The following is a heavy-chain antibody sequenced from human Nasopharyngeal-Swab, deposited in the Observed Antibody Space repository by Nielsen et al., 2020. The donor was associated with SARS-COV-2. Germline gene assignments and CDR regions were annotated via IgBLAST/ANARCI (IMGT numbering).Heavy chain of an antibody. V-gene: IGHV3-33*01. CDR2: IWYDGSNK. CDR3: ARGRSSSWEDYFDY. Sequence: GGSLRFSCAASGFTFSSYGMHWVRQAPGKGLEWVAVIWYDGSNKYYADSVKGRFTISRDNSKNTLYLQMNSLRAEDTAVYYCARGRSSSWEDYFDYWGQGTLVTVSS. D-gene: IGHD6-13*01. J-gene: IGHJ4*02. CDR1: GFTFSSYG.